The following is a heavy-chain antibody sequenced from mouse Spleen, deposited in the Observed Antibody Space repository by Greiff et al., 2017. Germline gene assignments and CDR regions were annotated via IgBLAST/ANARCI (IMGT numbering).Heavy chain of an antibody. CDR2: IDPETGGT. Sequence: VQLQESGAELVRPGASVTLSCKASGYTFTDYEMHWVKQTPVHGLEWIGAIDPETGGTAYNQKFKGKATLTADKSSSTAYMGLRSLTSEDSAVYYCTRWGDYFDYWGQGTTLTVSS. CDR1: GYTFTDYE. J-gene: IGHJ2*01. CDR3: TRWGDYFDY. V-gene: IGHV1-15*01.